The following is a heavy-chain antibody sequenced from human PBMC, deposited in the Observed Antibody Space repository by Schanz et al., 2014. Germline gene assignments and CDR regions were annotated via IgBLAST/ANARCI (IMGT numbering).Heavy chain of an antibody. Sequence: EVQLAESGGGLVQPGGSLRLSCAASGFSFSTYWMSCVRQAPGRGLEWVSIIFTDGRTYYSDSVKGRFTISRDSSKNTLFLQMNSRRTEDTAVYYCARHDPYCRSGTCARAFDFWGQGTLVTVSS. CDR2: IFTDGRT. J-gene: IGHJ4*02. CDR1: GFSFSTYW. CDR3: ARHDPYCRSGTCARAFDF. D-gene: IGHD2-15*01. V-gene: IGHV3-66*02.